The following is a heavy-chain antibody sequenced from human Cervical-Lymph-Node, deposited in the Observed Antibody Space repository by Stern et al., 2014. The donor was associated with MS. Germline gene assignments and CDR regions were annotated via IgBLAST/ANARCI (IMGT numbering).Heavy chain of an antibody. V-gene: IGHV1-69*01. CDR3: ARGELKEGLVRGMDV. J-gene: IGHJ6*02. CDR1: AGTFSSYA. CDR2: IIPIFGTA. Sequence: VQLVESGAEVKKPGSSAKVSCKASAGTFSSYAISWVRPAPGQGLEWMGGIIPIFGTANYAQKFQGRVTITADESTSTAYMELSSLRSEDTAVYYCARGELKEGLVRGMDVWGQGTTVTVSS. D-gene: IGHD1-26*01.